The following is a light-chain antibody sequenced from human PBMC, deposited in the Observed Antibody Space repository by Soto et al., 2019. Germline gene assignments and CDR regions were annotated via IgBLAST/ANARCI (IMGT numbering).Light chain of an antibody. J-gene: IGKJ2*03. CDR1: QNIDRC. Sequence: DIHMTQSPSTLSASVGDRVVITCRASQNIDRCLAWYQQKPRKAPQLPIYRAAFPASRVPPRFSGGGSGTEFTLTITSLQPDDFATYFCQHYNSYPYSFGQGTKLEI. CDR3: QHYNSYPYS. CDR2: RAA. V-gene: IGKV1-5*03.